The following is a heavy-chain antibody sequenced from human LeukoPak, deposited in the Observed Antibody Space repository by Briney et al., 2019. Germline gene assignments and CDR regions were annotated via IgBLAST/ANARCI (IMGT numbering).Heavy chain of an antibody. CDR2: FGRSGCYT. V-gene: IGHV3-23*01. CDR3: AKRPLGSWYYFDY. Sequence: PGGSLRLSCAASGFTFGPSAMSWVRQAPGKGPEWVSTFGRSGCYTYYSDSVKGRLTIFRDNSKHTLYLQMNSLRDEDTAVYYCAKRPLGSWYYFDYWGQGTLVTVSS. D-gene: IGHD6-13*01. J-gene: IGHJ4*02. CDR1: GFTFGPSA.